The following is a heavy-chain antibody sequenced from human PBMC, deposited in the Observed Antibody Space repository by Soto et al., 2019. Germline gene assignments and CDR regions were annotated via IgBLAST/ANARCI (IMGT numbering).Heavy chain of an antibody. CDR1: GYTFTGYY. Sequence: ASVKVSCKASGYTFTGYYMHWVRQAPGQGLEWMGWINPNSGGTNYAQKFQGWVTMTRDTSISTAYMELSRLRPDDTAVYYCARDLSNIVVVPAATTGDYYGMDVWGQGTTVTVSS. J-gene: IGHJ6*02. CDR3: ARDLSNIVVVPAATTGDYYGMDV. V-gene: IGHV1-2*04. CDR2: INPNSGGT. D-gene: IGHD2-2*01.